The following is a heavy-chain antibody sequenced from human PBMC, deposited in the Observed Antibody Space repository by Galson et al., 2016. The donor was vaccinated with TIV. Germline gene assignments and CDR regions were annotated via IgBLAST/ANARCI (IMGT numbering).Heavy chain of an antibody. D-gene: IGHD6-13*01. Sequence: SVKVSCKASGGTFKIHSITWVRQAPGQGLEWMGGIIPVFGTANYAQSFRGRVTITADESTNTAYLQLSSLRSEDTAVYHCARALDMLDQQQLVDIWGQGTLVTVSS. J-gene: IGHJ3*02. V-gene: IGHV1-69*13. CDR3: ARALDMLDQQQLVDI. CDR2: IIPVFGTA. CDR1: GGTFKIHS.